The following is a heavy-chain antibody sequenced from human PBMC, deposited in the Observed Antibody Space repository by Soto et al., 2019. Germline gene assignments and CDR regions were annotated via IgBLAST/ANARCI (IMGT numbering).Heavy chain of an antibody. J-gene: IGHJ4*02. D-gene: IGHD5-18*01. Sequence: GGSLRLSCGASGFTFSGYEMNWVRRAPGKGLEWVSYISSSGTSVYYADSVKGRFTMSRDNAKKSLYLQMSSLRADDTALYYCARGKSGYRALEFDYWGQGARVTISS. V-gene: IGHV3-48*03. CDR2: ISSSGTSV. CDR3: ARGKSGYRALEFDY. CDR1: GFTFSGYE.